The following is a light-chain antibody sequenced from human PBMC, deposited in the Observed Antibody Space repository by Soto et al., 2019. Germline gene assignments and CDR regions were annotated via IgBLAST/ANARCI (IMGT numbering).Light chain of an antibody. J-gene: IGKJ2*01. V-gene: IGKV1-6*01. CDR3: QQHSNLPLT. Sequence: AIQMTQSPYSLSASVGDRVTITCRASLDIGNALGWYQQKPGRAPKILIYAASSLQSGVPSRFSGSGSGTDFTLTISSLQSEDFATYYCQQHSNLPLTFGQGTNLRVK. CDR2: AAS. CDR1: LDIGNA.